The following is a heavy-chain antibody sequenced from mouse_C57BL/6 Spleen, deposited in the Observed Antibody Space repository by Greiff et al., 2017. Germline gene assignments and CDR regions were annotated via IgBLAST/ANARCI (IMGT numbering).Heavy chain of an antibody. J-gene: IGHJ2*01. Sequence: VQLQQSGAELVRPGTSVKVSCKASGYAFTNYLIEWVKQRPGQGLEWIGVINPGSGGTNYNEKFKGKATLTADKSSSTAYMQLSSLTSEDSAVYFCASNTGLYFGCWGQGTTLTVSS. D-gene: IGHD1-1*01. CDR2: INPGSGGT. V-gene: IGHV1-54*01. CDR3: ASNTGLYFGC. CDR1: GYAFTNYL.